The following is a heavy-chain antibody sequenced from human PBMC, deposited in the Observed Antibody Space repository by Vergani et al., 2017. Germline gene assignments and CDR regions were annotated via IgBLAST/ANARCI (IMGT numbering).Heavy chain of an antibody. CDR3: AREHMGVVPAAYELGPFDY. D-gene: IGHD2-2*01. J-gene: IGHJ4*02. V-gene: IGHV1-69*18. CDR2: IIPIFGTA. Sequence: QVQLVQSGAEVKKPGSSVKVSCKASGGTFSSYAISWVRQAPGQGLEWMGRIIPIFGTANYAQKFQGRVTITADESTSTAYMELGSLRSEDTAVYYCAREHMGVVPAAYELGPFDYWGQGTLVTVSS. CDR1: GGTFSSYA.